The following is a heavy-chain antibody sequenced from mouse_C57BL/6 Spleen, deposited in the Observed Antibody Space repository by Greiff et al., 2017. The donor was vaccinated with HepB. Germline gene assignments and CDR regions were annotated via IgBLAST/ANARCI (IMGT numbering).Heavy chain of an antibody. CDR3: ASWLKNDY. D-gene: IGHD2-2*01. CDR1: GYTFTSYW. CDR2: IYPSDSET. Sequence: VKLQQPGAELVRPGSSVKLSCKASGYTFTSYWMDWVKQRPGQGLEWIGNIYPSDSETHYNQKFKDKATLTVDKSSSTAYMQLSSLTSEDSAVYYCASWLKNDYWGQGTTLTVSS. V-gene: IGHV1-61*01. J-gene: IGHJ2*01.